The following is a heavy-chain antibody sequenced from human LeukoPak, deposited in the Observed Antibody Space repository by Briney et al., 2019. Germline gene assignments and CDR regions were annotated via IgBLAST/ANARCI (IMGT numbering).Heavy chain of an antibody. CDR3: ARSSGLFSLHFDY. V-gene: IGHV3-53*04. Sequence: GGSLRLSCVASGFTVSSDYMSWVRQAPGKGLEWVSVIYSGGSTYYADSVKGRFTISRHNSKNTLYLQMNSLRAEDTAVYYCARSSGLFSLHFDYWGQGTLVTVTS. J-gene: IGHJ4*02. D-gene: IGHD6-19*01. CDR2: IYSGGST. CDR1: GFTVSSDY.